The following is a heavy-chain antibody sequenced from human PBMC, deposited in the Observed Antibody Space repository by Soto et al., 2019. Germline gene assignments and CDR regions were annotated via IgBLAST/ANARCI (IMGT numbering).Heavy chain of an antibody. CDR3: AKDKEPKGDCSPTSCPSDY. V-gene: IGHV3-23*01. CDR1: GFTFSSYA. Sequence: GGSLRLSCAASGFTFSSYAMSWVRQAPGKGLEWVSAISGSGGSTYYADSVKGRFTISRDNSKNTLYLQMNSLRAEDTAVYYCAKDKEPKGDCSPTSCPSDYWGQGTLVTVSS. D-gene: IGHD2-2*01. CDR2: ISGSGGST. J-gene: IGHJ4*02.